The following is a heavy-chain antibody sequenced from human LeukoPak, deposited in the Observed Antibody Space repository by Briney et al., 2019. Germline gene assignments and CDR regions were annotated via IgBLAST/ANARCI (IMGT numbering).Heavy chain of an antibody. V-gene: IGHV3-15*01. CDR2: IKSKTDGSTT. CDR3: TTLELQDY. D-gene: IGHD1-26*01. J-gene: IGHJ4*02. Sequence: GGSLRLSCAASGFTFSNAWMSWVRQAPGKGLEWVGRIKSKTDGSTTDYAAPVKGRFTISRDDSKNTVYLQMNSLKTEDTAVYYCTTLELQDYWGQGTLVTVSS. CDR1: GFTFSNAW.